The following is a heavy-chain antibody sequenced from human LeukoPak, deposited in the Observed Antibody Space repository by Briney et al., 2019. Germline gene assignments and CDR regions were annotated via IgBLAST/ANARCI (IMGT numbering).Heavy chain of an antibody. D-gene: IGHD3-10*01. J-gene: IGHJ6*02. V-gene: IGHV1-2*02. CDR2: INPNSGGT. CDR3: ARDGGSGSYYVYGMDV. Sequence: ASVKVSCKASGYTFTGYYMHWVRQAPGQGLEWMGWINPNSGGTNYAQKFQGRVTMTRDTSISTAYMELSRLRSGDTAVYYCARDGGSGSYYVYGMDVWGQGTTVTVSS. CDR1: GYTFTGYY.